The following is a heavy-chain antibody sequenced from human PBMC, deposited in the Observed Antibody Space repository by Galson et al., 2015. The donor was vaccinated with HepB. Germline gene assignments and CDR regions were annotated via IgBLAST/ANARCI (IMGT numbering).Heavy chain of an antibody. D-gene: IGHD3-22*01. CDR2: IRSKVYGGTT. CDR3: AKGGNYYDASAHYISQDPLDY. Sequence: SLRLSCAGSGFTFGDYAVSWLRQAPGKGLEWVGFIRSKVYGGTTHYANSVKGRFTISRDNSKNTLYLQMTTLRAEDMAVYYCAKGGNYYDASAHYISQDPLDYWGQGALVTVSS. V-gene: IGHV3-49*03. CDR1: GFTFGDYA. J-gene: IGHJ4*02.